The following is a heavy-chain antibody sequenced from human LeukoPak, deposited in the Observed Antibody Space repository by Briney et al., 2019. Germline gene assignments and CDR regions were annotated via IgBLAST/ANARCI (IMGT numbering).Heavy chain of an antibody. CDR3: ARAPTKFRRDWFDP. V-gene: IGHV3-7*04. CDR1: GFTFSSYW. J-gene: IGHJ5*02. D-gene: IGHD3-9*01. Sequence: GGPLRLSCAASGFTFSSYWMSWVRQAPGKGLEWVANIKQDGSEKYYVDSVKGRFTISRDNAKNSLYLQMNSLRVEDTAVYYCARAPTKFRRDWFDPWGQGTLVTVSS. CDR2: IKQDGSEK.